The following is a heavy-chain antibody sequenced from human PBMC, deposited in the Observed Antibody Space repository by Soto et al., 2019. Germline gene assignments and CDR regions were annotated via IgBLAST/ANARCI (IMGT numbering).Heavy chain of an antibody. CDR1: GFTFSSYA. V-gene: IGHV3-30-3*01. CDR3: ARDITGTTILYYYYGMDV. J-gene: IGHJ6*02. CDR2: ISYDGSNK. Sequence: GGSLRLSCAASGFTFSSYAMHWVRQAPGKGLEWVAVISYDGSNKYYADSVKGRFTISRDNSKNTLYLQMNSLRAEDTAVYYCARDITGTTILYYYYGMDVWGQGTKVTVSS. D-gene: IGHD1-7*01.